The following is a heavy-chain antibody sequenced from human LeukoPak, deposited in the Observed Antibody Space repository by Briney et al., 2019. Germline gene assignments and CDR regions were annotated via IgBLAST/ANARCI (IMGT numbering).Heavy chain of an antibody. J-gene: IGHJ5*02. V-gene: IGHV4-30-2*01. D-gene: IGHD2-15*01. CDR1: GGSISSGGYS. CDR2: IYHSGST. CDR3: ARALGYCSGGSCTRGYNWFDP. Sequence: SETLSLTCAVSGGSISSGGYSWSWIRQPPGKGLEWIGYIYHSGSTYYNPSLKSRVTISVDRSMNQFSLKLSFVTTADTAVYYCARALGYCSGGSCTRGYNWFDPWGQGTLVTVPS.